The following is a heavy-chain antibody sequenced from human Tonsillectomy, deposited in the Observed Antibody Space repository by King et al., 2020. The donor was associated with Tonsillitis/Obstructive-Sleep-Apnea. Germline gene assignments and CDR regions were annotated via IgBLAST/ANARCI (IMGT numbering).Heavy chain of an antibody. V-gene: IGHV1-46*01. CDR2: INPSIGIA. D-gene: IGHD5-12*01. J-gene: IGHJ4*02. CDR3: ARDDVVARYIDS. CDR1: GYTFTRYY. Sequence: QLVQSGAEVKKPGASVKVSCKASGYTFTRYYIHWVRQARGQGLEWMGIINPSIGIASYAQQFQGRLTMTRDTSTSTVYMELSSLRSEDTAVYYCARDDVVARYIDSWGQGTLVTVSS.